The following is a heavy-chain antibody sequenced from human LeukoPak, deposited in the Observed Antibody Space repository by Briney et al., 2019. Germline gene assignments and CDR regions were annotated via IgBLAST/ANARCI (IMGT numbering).Heavy chain of an antibody. CDR1: GYXFTAYY. CDR2: INPNSGDT. CDR3: ARGHLVYSGVHDY. Sequence: ASVKVSCKASGYXFTAYYIHWLRQAPGQGREWMGWINPNSGDTNYAQKFQGRVTMTRDTSISTAYIDLSRLRSDDTAVYYCARGHLVYSGVHDYWGQGTLVTVSS. D-gene: IGHD1-14*01. V-gene: IGHV1-2*02. J-gene: IGHJ4*02.